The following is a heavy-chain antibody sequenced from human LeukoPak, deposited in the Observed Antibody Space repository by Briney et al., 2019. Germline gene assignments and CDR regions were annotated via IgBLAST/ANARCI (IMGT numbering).Heavy chain of an antibody. Sequence: ASVKVSCKASGCTFSSYAISWVRQAPGQGLEWIAGIIPNFGTANYAQKLQGRVTITTDESTNTAYMELSSLRSDDTAVHYCARGRITGTTRNRVNWFDPWGQGTLVTVSS. CDR2: IIPNFGTA. D-gene: IGHD1-7*01. J-gene: IGHJ5*02. CDR3: ARGRITGTTRNRVNWFDP. CDR1: GCTFSSYA. V-gene: IGHV1-69*05.